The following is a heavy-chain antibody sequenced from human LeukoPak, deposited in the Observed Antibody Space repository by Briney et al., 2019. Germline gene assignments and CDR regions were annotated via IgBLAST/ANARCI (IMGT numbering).Heavy chain of an antibody. CDR3: VREPYCSGGSCYTSGFDC. D-gene: IGHD2-15*01. CDR2: IKNDGSRT. V-gene: IGHV3-74*01. CDR1: GVTFSRDW. J-gene: IGHJ4*02. Sequence: GGTLRLSCAASGVTFSRDWMHWVGQAPGKGLVWVSRIKNDGSRTTYADAVKGRFTISRDNAKNPLYLQMNRLSTDDRAVYYCVREPYCSGGSCYTSGFDCWGQGTLVTVSS.